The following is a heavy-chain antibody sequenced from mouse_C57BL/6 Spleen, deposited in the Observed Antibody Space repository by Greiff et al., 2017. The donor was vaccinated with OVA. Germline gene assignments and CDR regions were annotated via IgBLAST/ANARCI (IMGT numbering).Heavy chain of an antibody. Sequence: EVQVVESGGGLVQPKGSLKLSCAASGFSFNTYAMNWVRQAPGKGLEWVARIRSTSNNYATYYADSVKDRFTISRADSESMLYLQMNNLKTEDTAMYSFVRDYGSKAWFAYWGQGTLVTVSA. D-gene: IGHD1-1*01. V-gene: IGHV10-1*01. J-gene: IGHJ3*01. CDR2: IRSTSNNYAT. CDR3: VRDYGSKAWFAY. CDR1: GFSFNTYA.